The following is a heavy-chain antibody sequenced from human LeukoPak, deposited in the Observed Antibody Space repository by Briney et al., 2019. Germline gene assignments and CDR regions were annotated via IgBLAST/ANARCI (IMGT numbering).Heavy chain of an antibody. CDR2: FDREDGET. CDR1: GYTPNVLS. D-gene: IGHD3-22*01. J-gene: IGHJ4*02. Sequence: GASVKVSCKFSGYTPNVLSMHWVRQAPGKALEWVGGFDREDGETMYAQKSQGRVTMTEDTSTDTADMELSSLRSEDTAVYYCATARTAVYDRSGYAPFDNWGQGTLVTVSS. CDR3: ATARTAVYDRSGYAPFDN. V-gene: IGHV1-24*01.